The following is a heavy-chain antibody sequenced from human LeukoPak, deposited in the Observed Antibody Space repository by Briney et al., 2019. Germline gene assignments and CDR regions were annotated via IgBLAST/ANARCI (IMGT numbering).Heavy chain of an antibody. Sequence: PSETLSLTCTVSGDSISNYSWNWLRQPPGMGLEWIGSIYYTGSADYIPSHRSRLTISVDTSKNEFSLKLTSVSAADTAVYYCAASDGYPYIDAFDIWGQGTMVTVSS. V-gene: IGHV4-59*01. CDR1: GDSISNYS. J-gene: IGHJ3*02. CDR3: AASDGYPYIDAFDI. CDR2: IYYTGSA. D-gene: IGHD5-24*01.